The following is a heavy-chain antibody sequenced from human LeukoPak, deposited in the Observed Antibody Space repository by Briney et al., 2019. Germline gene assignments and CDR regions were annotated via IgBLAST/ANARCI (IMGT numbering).Heavy chain of an antibody. Sequence: GESLKISCKGSGYSFTSYWIGRVRQMPGKGLEWMGIIYPGDSDNRYSPSFQGQVTISADKSISTAYLQWSSLKASDTAMYYFARHLRDLGFRGSWGFDIWGQGTMVTVSS. J-gene: IGHJ3*02. CDR1: GYSFTSYW. CDR3: ARHLRDLGFRGSWGFDI. CDR2: IYPGDSDN. V-gene: IGHV5-51*01. D-gene: IGHD1-26*01.